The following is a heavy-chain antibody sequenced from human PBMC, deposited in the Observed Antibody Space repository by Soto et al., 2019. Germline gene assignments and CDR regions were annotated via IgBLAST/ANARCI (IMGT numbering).Heavy chain of an antibody. CDR1: GGSISSSNW. J-gene: IGHJ6*02. CDR3: ARDGGLMVYAISDYYYGMDV. V-gene: IGHV4-4*02. Sequence: SETLSLTCADSGGSISSSNWWSWVRQPAGKGLEWIGEIYHSGSTNYNPSLKSRVTISVDKSRNQFSLKLSSVTAADTAVYYCARDGGLMVYAISDYYYGMDVWGQGTTVTVSS. D-gene: IGHD2-8*01. CDR2: IYHSGST.